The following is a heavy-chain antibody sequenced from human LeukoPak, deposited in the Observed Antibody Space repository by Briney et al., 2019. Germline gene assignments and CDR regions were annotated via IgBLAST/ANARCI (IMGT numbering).Heavy chain of an antibody. V-gene: IGHV1-3*01. CDR1: GYTFTSYA. CDR3: ARVVGEQLVFDY. CDR2: INAGNGNT. Sequence: ASVKVSCKASGYTFTSYAMHWVRQAPGQRLEWMGWINAGNGNTKYSQKFQGRVTMTRDTSTSTVYMELSSLRSEDTAVYYCARVVGEQLVFDYWGQGTLVTVSS. J-gene: IGHJ4*02. D-gene: IGHD6-13*01.